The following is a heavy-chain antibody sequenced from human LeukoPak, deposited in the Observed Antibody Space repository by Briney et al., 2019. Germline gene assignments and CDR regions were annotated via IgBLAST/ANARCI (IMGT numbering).Heavy chain of an antibody. D-gene: IGHD2-15*01. J-gene: IGHJ6*04. CDR3: TRGPYCSGGSCWMDV. CDR2: ISSSGSTI. Sequence: PGGSLRLSCAASGFTFSSYEMNWVRQAPGKGMEWVSYISSSGSTIYYADSVKGRFTIYRDKAKNSLYLQMNSLRAEDTAVYYCTRGPYCSGGSCWMDVWGKGTTVTVSS. CDR1: GFTFSSYE. V-gene: IGHV3-48*03.